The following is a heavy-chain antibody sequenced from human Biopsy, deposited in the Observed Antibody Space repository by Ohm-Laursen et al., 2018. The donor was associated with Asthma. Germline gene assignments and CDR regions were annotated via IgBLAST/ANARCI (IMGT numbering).Heavy chain of an antibody. CDR3: ARGWKCGGDCYSLDS. Sequence: QTLSLACAVSGDSIDSGDYSWTWIRQSPGVGLEWIGYIYRNGDTYYNPTLKNRVTISIDRSKNQFSLRLRSVTAADTAVYYCARGWKCGGDCYSLDSWGQGTLVTVSS. CDR1: GDSIDSGDYS. V-gene: IGHV4-30-2*06. CDR2: IYRNGDT. J-gene: IGHJ4*02. D-gene: IGHD2-21*02.